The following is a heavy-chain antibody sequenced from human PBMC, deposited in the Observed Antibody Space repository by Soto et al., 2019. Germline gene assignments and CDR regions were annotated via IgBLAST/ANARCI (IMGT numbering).Heavy chain of an antibody. CDR3: ARDQLYYNDISGRHLHGFDD. CDR2: IGIGSSTK. J-gene: IGHJ3*01. CDR1: GFTFRNYG. V-gene: IGHV3-48*01. Sequence: GGSLRLSCAASGFTFRNYGMNWVRQAPGKGLEWVSYIGIGSSTKYYADSVKGRFTISRDNAKNSLYLQMNSLRAEDTAVYYCARDQLYYNDISGRHLHGFDDWGQGTMVTVSS. D-gene: IGHD3-22*01.